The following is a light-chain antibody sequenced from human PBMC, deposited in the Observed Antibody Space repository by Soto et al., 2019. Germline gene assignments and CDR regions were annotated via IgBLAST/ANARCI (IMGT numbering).Light chain of an antibody. Sequence: EIVLTQSPATLSLSPGERATLSCRSSESVNNFVAWYQQKPGQAPRLLIYDASNRATGVPARFSGSGSGTDITLAISTLEYEDIAVYYSQHRWNWEYGFGQGTKLAI. CDR1: ESVNNF. CDR3: QHRWNWEYG. J-gene: IGKJ2*03. CDR2: DAS. V-gene: IGKV3-11*01.